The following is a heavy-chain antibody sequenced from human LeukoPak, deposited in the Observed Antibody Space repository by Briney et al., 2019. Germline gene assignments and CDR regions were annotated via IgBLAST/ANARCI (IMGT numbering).Heavy chain of an antibody. CDR1: GFTFSSYA. D-gene: IGHD2-15*01. J-gene: IGHJ4*02. CDR3: ARGPFRCSGGSCYLDY. V-gene: IGHV3-64*01. Sequence: GGSLRLSCAASGFTFSSYAMHWVRQAPGKGLEYVSAISSNGGSTYYANSVKGRFTISRDNSKNTLYLQMGSLRAEDMAVHYCARGPFRCSGGSCYLDYWGQGTLVTVSS. CDR2: ISSNGGST.